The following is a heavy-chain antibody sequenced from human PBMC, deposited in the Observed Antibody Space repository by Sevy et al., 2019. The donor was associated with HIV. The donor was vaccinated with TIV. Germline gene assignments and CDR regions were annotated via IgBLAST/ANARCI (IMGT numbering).Heavy chain of an antibody. CDR3: ARLVSCGGDCYYLDS. V-gene: IGHV3-30*03. Sequence: GGSLRLSCEASGFTFTNYDLHWVRQAPGKGLDWVAVISHDGRYKNYGDSVKVRFTISRDNLRNTLFLQMDTLRPDDTAVYFCARLVSCGGDCYYLDSWGQGALVTVSS. CDR2: ISHDGRYK. J-gene: IGHJ4*02. CDR1: GFTFTNYD. D-gene: IGHD2-21*02.